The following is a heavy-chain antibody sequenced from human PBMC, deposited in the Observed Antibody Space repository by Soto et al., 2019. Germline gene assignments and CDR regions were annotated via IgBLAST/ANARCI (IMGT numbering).Heavy chain of an antibody. Sequence: EVQLVESGGGLVQPGGSLRLSCAASGFTFSSYWMHWVRQAPGKGLVWVSRINSDGSSTSYADSVKGRFTISRDNAKNTLYLQMNSLRAEDTAEYYCARGRARDDAFDIWGQGTMVTVSS. CDR1: GFTFSSYW. V-gene: IGHV3-74*01. CDR3: ARGRARDDAFDI. J-gene: IGHJ3*02. CDR2: INSDGSST.